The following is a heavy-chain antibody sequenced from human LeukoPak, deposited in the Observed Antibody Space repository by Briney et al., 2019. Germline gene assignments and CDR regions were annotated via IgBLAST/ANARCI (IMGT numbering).Heavy chain of an antibody. V-gene: IGHV1-46*02. CDR2: ISPSGGST. Sequence: ASVKVSCKASGATFNDYALNWVRQAPGQGPEWMGVISPSGGSTTYAQKFQGRVTLTRDMSTSTDYLELSSLRSEDTAVYYCARDNSVRDEAWWFNPWGQGTLVTVSS. CDR3: ARDNSVRDEAWWFNP. D-gene: IGHD5-24*01. J-gene: IGHJ5*02. CDR1: GATFNDYA.